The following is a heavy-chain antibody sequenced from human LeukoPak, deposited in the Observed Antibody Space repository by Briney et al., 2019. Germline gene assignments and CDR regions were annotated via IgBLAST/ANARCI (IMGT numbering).Heavy chain of an antibody. CDR1: GFTFSSYG. CDR2: IGTAGDT. V-gene: IGHV3-13*01. D-gene: IGHD3-22*01. J-gene: IGHJ4*02. Sequence: GGSLRLSCAASGFTFSSYGMHWVRQATGKGLEWVSAIGTAGDTYYPGSVKGRFTISRENAKNSLYLQMNSLRAEDTAIYYCAKSLEDSSGFDYWGQGTLVTVSS. CDR3: AKSLEDSSGFDY.